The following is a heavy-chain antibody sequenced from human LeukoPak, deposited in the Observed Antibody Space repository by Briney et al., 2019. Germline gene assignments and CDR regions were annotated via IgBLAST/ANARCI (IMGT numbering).Heavy chain of an antibody. CDR3: ARVPKTYYDFWSGPKPTKNWFDP. Sequence: SETLSLTCAVYGGSFSGYYWSWIRQPPGKGLEWIGEINHSGSTNYNPSLKSRVTISVDTSKNQFSLKLSSVTAADTAVYYCARVPKTYYDFWSGPKPTKNWFDPWGQGTLVTVSS. J-gene: IGHJ5*02. V-gene: IGHV4-34*01. CDR1: GGSFSGYY. CDR2: INHSGST. D-gene: IGHD3-3*01.